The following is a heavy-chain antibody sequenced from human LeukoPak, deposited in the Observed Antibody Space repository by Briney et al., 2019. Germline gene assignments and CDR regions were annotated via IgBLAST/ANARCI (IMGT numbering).Heavy chain of an antibody. Sequence: SETLSLTCTVSGGSISTYYWSWIRQPPGKGLEWIGYIYYSGSTYYNPSLKSRVTISVDTSKNQFSLKLSSVTAADTAVYYCARGSYYYDSSAHRGFDYWGQGTLVTVSS. D-gene: IGHD3-22*01. V-gene: IGHV4-30-4*01. CDR3: ARGSYYYDSSAHRGFDY. CDR1: GGSISTYY. CDR2: IYYSGST. J-gene: IGHJ4*02.